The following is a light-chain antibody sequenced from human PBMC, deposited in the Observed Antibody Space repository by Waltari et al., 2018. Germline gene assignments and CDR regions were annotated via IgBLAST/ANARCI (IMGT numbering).Light chain of an antibody. CDR1: ESVSRY. J-gene: IGKJ4*01. CDR3: QQRSLWPLT. V-gene: IGKV3-11*01. CDR2: DTS. Sequence: VLTQYPATLSLFAGDRATLSCRASESVSRYLGWYQQKPGQAPRLLIHDTSIRATGVPARFIGSGYGTDFTLTISSLEPEDFALYFCQQRSLWPLTFGGGTKVEI.